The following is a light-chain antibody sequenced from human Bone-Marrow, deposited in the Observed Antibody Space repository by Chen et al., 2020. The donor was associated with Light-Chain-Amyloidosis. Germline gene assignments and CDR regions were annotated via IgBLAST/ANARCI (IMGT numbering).Light chain of an antibody. V-gene: IGKV3-20*01. J-gene: IGKJ4*01. CDR3: QQYGTSPLT. Sequence: EIVLTQSPGTLSLSPGEGANLPCRASQTISSNYLTWYQQKFGQAPRLLIYGSSSRATGIPDRFTGSGSGTDFTLTSNRLEPEDFAMYYCQQYGTSPLTFGGGTKVEIK. CDR1: QTISSNY. CDR2: GSS.